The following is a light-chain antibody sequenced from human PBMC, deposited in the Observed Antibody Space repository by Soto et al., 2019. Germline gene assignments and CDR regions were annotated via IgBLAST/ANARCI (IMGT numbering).Light chain of an antibody. CDR2: GAS. CDR1: QSVDSTY. J-gene: IGKJ1*01. CDR3: QYYDSFRT. V-gene: IGKV3-20*01. Sequence: EIVLTQSPGTLSLSPGERATLSCRASQSVDSTYLTWYQQKPGQAPRLLIYGASGRATGIPDRFSGSGSGTDFTLTISRLEPEDFAVYFCQYYDSFRTFGQETKVEIK.